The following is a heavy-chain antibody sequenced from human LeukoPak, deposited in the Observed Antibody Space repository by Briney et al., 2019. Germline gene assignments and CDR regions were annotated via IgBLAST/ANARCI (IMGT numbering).Heavy chain of an antibody. J-gene: IGHJ4*02. D-gene: IGHD2-15*01. CDR1: GFTFSSYE. CDR3: ARRGGPPLEYYFDY. CDR2: ISSSGSTI. Sequence: GGSLRLSCAASGFTFSSYEMNWVRQAPGKGLEWVSYISSSGSTIYYADSVKGRFTVSRDSAKNSLYLQMNSLRAEDTAVYYCARRGGPPLEYYFDYWGQGTLVTVSS. V-gene: IGHV3-48*03.